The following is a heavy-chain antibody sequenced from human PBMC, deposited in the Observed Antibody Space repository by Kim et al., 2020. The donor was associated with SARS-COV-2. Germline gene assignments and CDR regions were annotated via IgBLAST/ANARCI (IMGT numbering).Heavy chain of an antibody. CDR3: ARITGNYWYFDL. CDR2: IYYSGST. V-gene: IGHV4-59*01. D-gene: IGHD1-20*01. Sequence: SETLSLTCTVSGGSISSYYWSWIRQPPGKGLEWIGYIYYSGSTNYNPSLKSRVTISVDTSKNQFSLKLSSVTAADTAVYYCARITGNYWYFDLWGRGTLVTVSS. J-gene: IGHJ2*01. CDR1: GGSISSYY.